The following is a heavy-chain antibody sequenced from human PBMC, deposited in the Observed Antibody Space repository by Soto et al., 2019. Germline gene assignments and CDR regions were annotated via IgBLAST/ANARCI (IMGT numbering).Heavy chain of an antibody. CDR2: IWYDGSNK. V-gene: IGHV3-33*01. J-gene: IGHJ4*02. Sequence: QVQLVESGGGVVQPGKSLTLSCAASGFTFSSYGMHWVRQAPGKGLEWVAVIWYDGSNKYYADSVKGRFTISRDNSQNTRSLQMSSLRVEDTAVYYCARDRYSSGWYDLYYWGQGTLVTVCS. CDR1: GFTFSSYG. D-gene: IGHD6-19*01. CDR3: ARDRYSSGWYDLYY.